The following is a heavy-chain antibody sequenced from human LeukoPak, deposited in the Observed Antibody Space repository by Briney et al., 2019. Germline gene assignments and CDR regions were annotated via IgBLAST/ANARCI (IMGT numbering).Heavy chain of an antibody. CDR3: ARDSFPFDP. Sequence: SETLSLTCAVYGGSFSGYYWSWIRQPPGKGLEWIGEINHSGSTNYNPSLKSRVTISVDTSKNQFSLKLSSVTAADTAVYYCARDSFPFDPWGQGTLVTVSS. CDR2: INHSGST. V-gene: IGHV4-34*01. J-gene: IGHJ5*02. CDR1: GGSFSGYY. D-gene: IGHD2-21*01.